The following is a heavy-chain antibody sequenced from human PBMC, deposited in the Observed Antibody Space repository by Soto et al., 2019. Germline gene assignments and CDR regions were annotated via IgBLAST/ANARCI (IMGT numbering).Heavy chain of an antibody. V-gene: IGHV4-34*01. J-gene: IGHJ4*02. CDR3: ARENYDILTGYKAYYFDY. D-gene: IGHD3-9*01. CDR1: GGSFRGYY. CDR2: INHSGST. Sequence: PSETLALTCAVYGGSFRGYYWSWIRPPPGKGLEWIGEINHSGSTNYNPSLKSRVTISVDTSKNQFSLKLSSVTAADTAVYYCARENYDILTGYKAYYFDYWGQGTLVTVSS.